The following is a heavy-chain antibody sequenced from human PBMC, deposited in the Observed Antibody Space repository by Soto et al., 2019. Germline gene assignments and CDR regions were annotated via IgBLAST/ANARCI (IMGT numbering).Heavy chain of an antibody. CDR3: ARWAYGSGRDAFDI. CDR1: GYTFTSYG. CDR2: ISAYNGNT. V-gene: IGHV1-18*01. Sequence: ASVTVSCKASGYTFTSYGIIWVRQAPGQGLEWMGWISAYNGNTNYAQKLQGRVTMTTDTSTSTAYMELRSLRSDDTAVYYCARWAYGSGRDAFDIWGQGTMVTVSS. D-gene: IGHD3-10*01. J-gene: IGHJ3*02.